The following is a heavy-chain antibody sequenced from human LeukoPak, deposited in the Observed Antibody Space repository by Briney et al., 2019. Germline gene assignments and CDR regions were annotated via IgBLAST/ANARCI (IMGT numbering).Heavy chain of an antibody. CDR1: GFTFGSYA. V-gene: IGHV3-23*01. J-gene: IGHJ4*02. CDR3: AKDLSPADYYDSSGYYVSGDFDY. CDR2: ISGSGGST. D-gene: IGHD3-22*01. Sequence: GGSLRLSCAASGFTFGSYAMTWVRQAPGKGLEWVSGISGSGGSTYFADSVKGRFTISRDNSKNTLYVQMNSLRAEDTAVYFCAKDLSPADYYDSSGYYVSGDFDYWGQGTLVTVSS.